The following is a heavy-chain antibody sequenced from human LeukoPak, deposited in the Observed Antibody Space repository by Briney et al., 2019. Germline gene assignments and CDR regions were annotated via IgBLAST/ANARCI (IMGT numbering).Heavy chain of an antibody. CDR3: ARNSGYSDLNY. CDR1: GDSFSGNNY. Sequence: SETLSLTCAVSGDSFSGNNYWTWVRQPPGKGLEWIGEIYRSGATNYNPSLKTRVTVSQDKSKNQFSLKLNSVTAADTAIYYCARNSGYSDLNYWGQGVLVTVSS. CDR2: IYRSGAT. D-gene: IGHD3-22*01. J-gene: IGHJ4*02. V-gene: IGHV4-4*02.